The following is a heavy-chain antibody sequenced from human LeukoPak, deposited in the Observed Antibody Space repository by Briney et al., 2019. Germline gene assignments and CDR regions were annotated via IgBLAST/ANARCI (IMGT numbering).Heavy chain of an antibody. V-gene: IGHV4-59*01. J-gene: IGHJ4*02. CDR1: GGPISSYY. CDR3: ARGIFSDDY. Sequence: PSETLTLTCTVSGGPISSYYWSWIRQPPGKGLEWIGYIYYSGSTNYNPCLKSRVTVSVDTSKNQFSLKLSSVTAADTAVYYCARGIFSDDYWGQGTLVTVSS. CDR2: IYYSGST. D-gene: IGHD3-9*01.